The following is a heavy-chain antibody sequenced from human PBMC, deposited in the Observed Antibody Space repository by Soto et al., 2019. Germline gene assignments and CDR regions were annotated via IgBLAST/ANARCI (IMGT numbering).Heavy chain of an antibody. V-gene: IGHV4-39*01. J-gene: IGHJ4*02. Sequence: SETLSLTCNVSGGSITSSSSYWGWIRQPPGWGLEWIGFIYYTGSTYYHPSLKSRVTISIDTSKSQFSLKLRSVTAADTAVFYCASLGGITGYSSAWYKFDYWGPGTLVTVS. D-gene: IGHD6-19*01. CDR2: IYYTGST. CDR3: ASLGGITGYSSAWYKFDY. CDR1: GGSITSSSSY.